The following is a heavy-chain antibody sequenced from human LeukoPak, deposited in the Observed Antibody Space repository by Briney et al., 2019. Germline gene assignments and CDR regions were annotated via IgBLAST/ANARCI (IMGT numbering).Heavy chain of an antibody. V-gene: IGHV4-38-2*02. D-gene: IGHD6-19*01. Sequence: SETLSLTCTVSGYSISSGYYWGWIRQPPGKGLEWIGSIYHSGSTYYNPSLKSRVTISVDTSKNQFSLKLSSVTAADTAVYYCARHPLAVAAPFDYWGQGTLVTVSS. CDR3: ARHPLAVAAPFDY. CDR1: GYSISSGYY. CDR2: IYHSGST. J-gene: IGHJ4*02.